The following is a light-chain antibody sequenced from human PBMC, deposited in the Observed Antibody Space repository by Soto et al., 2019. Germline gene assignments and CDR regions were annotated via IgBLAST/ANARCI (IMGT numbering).Light chain of an antibody. CDR3: QQSYSTPGT. J-gene: IGKJ1*01. CDR2: AVS. CDR1: QTIRKF. Sequence: DVQVTQSPSSLSASVGDRVTITCRSSQTIRKFLNWYQQKPGKVPNVLIYAVSNLRSGVPSRFSGSGSGTDFTLTISSLQPEDFATYYCQQSYSTPGTFGQGTKVELK. V-gene: IGKV1-39*01.